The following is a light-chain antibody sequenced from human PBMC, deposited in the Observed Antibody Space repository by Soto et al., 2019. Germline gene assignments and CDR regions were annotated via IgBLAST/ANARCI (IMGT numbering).Light chain of an antibody. J-gene: IGLJ3*02. CDR2: EVN. CDR1: NSDVGAYNY. V-gene: IGLV2-14*01. Sequence: LTQPASVSGSPGQSITISCTGTNSDVGAYNYVSWYQEHPGKAPKLIIYEVNDRPSGVSTRFSASKSANTASLTISGLQPDDEADYYCCSYTTNNTWVFGGGTKLTVL. CDR3: CSYTTNNTWV.